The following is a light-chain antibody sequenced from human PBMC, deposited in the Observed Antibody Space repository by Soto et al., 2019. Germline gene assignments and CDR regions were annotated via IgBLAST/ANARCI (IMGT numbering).Light chain of an antibody. Sequence: EIVMTQSPATLSVSPGERATLSCTARQRISSNLAWYQQKPGQAPRLLIYGASTRATGIPARFSGSGSGTEFTLTISSLQSEDFVVYYCQQYHNWWTFVKGTKVEIK. V-gene: IGKV3-15*01. CDR1: QRISSN. CDR3: QQYHNWWT. J-gene: IGKJ1*01. CDR2: GAS.